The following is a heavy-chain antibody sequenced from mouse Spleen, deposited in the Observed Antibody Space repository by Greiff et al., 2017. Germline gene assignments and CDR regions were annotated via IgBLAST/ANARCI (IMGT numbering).Heavy chain of an antibody. CDR2: INPNNGGT. Sequence: EVQLQQSGPELVKPGASVKISCKASGYTFTDYYMNWVKQSHGKSLEWIGDINPNNGGTSYNQKFKGKATLTVDKSSSTAYMELRSLTSEDSAVYYCAKIYDSWYFDVWGAGTTVTVSS. CDR3: AKIYDSWYFDV. V-gene: IGHV1-26*01. D-gene: IGHD2-12*01. CDR1: GYTFTDYY. J-gene: IGHJ1*01.